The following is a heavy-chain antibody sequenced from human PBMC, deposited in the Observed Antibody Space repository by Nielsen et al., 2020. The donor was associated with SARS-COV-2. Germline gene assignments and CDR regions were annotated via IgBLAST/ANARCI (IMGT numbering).Heavy chain of an antibody. J-gene: IGHJ6*03. CDR2: ISYDGSVK. Sequence: SLKISCEASGFTISRYGMHWVRQAPGKGLEWVTFISYDGSVKYYADSVRGRFTISRDNRKNSLFLQMNSLRTEDTALYYCAKGFSSSSRDYMNVWGKGTTVTVSS. CDR3: AKGFSSSSRDYMNV. CDR1: GFTISRYG. V-gene: IGHV3-30*18. D-gene: IGHD6-6*01.